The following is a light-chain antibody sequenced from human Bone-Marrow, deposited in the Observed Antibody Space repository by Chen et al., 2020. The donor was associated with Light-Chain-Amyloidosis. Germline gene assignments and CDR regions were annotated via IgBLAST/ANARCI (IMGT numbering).Light chain of an antibody. J-gene: IGLJ3*02. CDR2: DDS. V-gene: IGLV3-21*02. CDR3: QVWDRSSDRPV. Sequence: SYVLTQPSSVSAAPGQTATIACGGNNIGSTSVHWYQQTPGQAPLLVVYDDSDRPSGIPERLSGANAGNTATLTLSRVEAGDEADYYCQVWDRSSDRPVFGGGTKLTVL. CDR1: NIGSTS.